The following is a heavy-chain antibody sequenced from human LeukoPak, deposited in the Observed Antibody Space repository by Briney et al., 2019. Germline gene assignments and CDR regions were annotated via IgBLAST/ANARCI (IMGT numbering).Heavy chain of an antibody. Sequence: SEALSLTCAVYGGSFSGYYWSWIRQPPGKGLEWIGSISQSGSTYYNPSLESRVTISVDTSKNQFSLKLNSVTAADTAVYFCARHSSMTTVTIRPWGQGTLVTVSS. CDR2: ISQSGST. V-gene: IGHV4-34*01. J-gene: IGHJ5*02. CDR3: ARHSSMTTVTIRP. CDR1: GGSFSGYY. D-gene: IGHD4-11*01.